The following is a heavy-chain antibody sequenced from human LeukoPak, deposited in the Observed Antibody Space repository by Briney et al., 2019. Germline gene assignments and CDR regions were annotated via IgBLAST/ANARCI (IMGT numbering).Heavy chain of an antibody. D-gene: IGHD3-10*01. V-gene: IGHV3-23*01. Sequence: GGSLRLSCAASGFTFSSYAMSWVRQAPGKGLEWVSAISGSGGSTYYADSVKGRFTISRDNSKNTLYLQMNSLRAEDTAVYYCAKDPKESVLLWFGELFYWGQGTLVTVSS. CDR1: GFTFSSYA. CDR2: ISGSGGST. CDR3: AKDPKESVLLWFGELFY. J-gene: IGHJ4*02.